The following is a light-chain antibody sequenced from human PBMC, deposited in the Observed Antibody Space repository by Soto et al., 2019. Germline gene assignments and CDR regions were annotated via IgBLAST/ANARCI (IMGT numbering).Light chain of an antibody. CDR3: QKYNRTPRT. Sequence: DIQMTQSPSSLSASVGDRVTITCRASQGISDYLAWYQQKPGKVPKLLIYEASTLQSGVPSRFSGSGSGTDLTLTISSLQPEDVATYYCQKYNRTPRTFGQGTKVEIK. CDR2: EAS. J-gene: IGKJ1*01. CDR1: QGISDY. V-gene: IGKV1-27*01.